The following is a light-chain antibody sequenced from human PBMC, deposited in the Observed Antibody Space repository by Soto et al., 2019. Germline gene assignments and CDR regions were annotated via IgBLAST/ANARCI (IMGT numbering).Light chain of an antibody. CDR3: QHYNSNSEA. V-gene: IGKV1-5*03. Sequence: DIQMTPSPYTLSASVGDIVTITSRASQSIISWLSWYQQKPGKAPKLLIYKASTLKSGVPSRFSGSGSGTEFTLTISSLPPDDFATYYCQHYNSNSEAFGQGTKVELK. J-gene: IGKJ1*01. CDR1: QSIISW. CDR2: KAS.